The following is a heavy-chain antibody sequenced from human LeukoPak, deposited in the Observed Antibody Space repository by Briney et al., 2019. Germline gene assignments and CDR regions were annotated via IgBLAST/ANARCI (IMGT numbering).Heavy chain of an antibody. J-gene: IGHJ4*02. Sequence: ASVKVSCNTSGYSFTNYHMHWVRLAPGQGLEWMGHIYPNTGGTSYAQRFQGRVTMTSDTSVGTVYMELSSLISDDTAAYYCARENWYYDYWGQGTLVTVPS. V-gene: IGHV1-2*06. CDR3: ARENWYYDY. CDR1: GYSFTNYH. CDR2: IYPNTGGT. D-gene: IGHD1-7*01.